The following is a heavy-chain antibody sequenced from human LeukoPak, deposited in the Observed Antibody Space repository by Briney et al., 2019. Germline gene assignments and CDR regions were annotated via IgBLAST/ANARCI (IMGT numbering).Heavy chain of an antibody. CDR3: ARLYYYDSSGYYYEGDYFDY. Sequence: GGSLRLSCAASGFTFSSYSMNWVRQAPGKGLEWVSSISSSSTIYYADSVKGRFTISRDNAKNSLYLQMNSLRAEDTAVYYCARLYYYDSSGYYYEGDYFDYWGQGTLVTVSS. J-gene: IGHJ4*02. CDR2: ISSSSTI. V-gene: IGHV3-48*01. CDR1: GFTFSSYS. D-gene: IGHD3-22*01.